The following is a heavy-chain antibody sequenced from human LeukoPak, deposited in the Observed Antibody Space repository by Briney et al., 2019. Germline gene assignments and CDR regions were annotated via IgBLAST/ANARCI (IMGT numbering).Heavy chain of an antibody. Sequence: SETLSLTCAVYGGSFSGYYWSWIRQPPGKGLEWIGEINHSGSTNYNPSLKSRVTISVDTSKNQFSLKLSSVTAADTAVYYCARDKGLPQAFDIWGQGTMVTVSS. D-gene: IGHD5/OR15-5a*01. CDR2: INHSGST. CDR3: ARDKGLPQAFDI. J-gene: IGHJ3*02. V-gene: IGHV4-34*01. CDR1: GGSFSGYY.